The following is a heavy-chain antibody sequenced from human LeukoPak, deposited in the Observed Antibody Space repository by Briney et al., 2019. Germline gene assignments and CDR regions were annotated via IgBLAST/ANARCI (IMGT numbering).Heavy chain of an antibody. CDR2: MNPNSGNT. D-gene: IGHD1-26*01. J-gene: IGHJ2*01. CDR3: ARAAVWEWELLRISYWYFDL. CDR1: GDTFTSYD. V-gene: IGHV1-8*01. Sequence: GASVKVSCKASGDTFTSYDIKRVRQATGKGLEWMAWMNPNSGNTGYAQKFQGRVTMTRNTSISTAYMELSSLRSEDTAVYYCARAAVWEWELLRISYWYFDLWGRGTLVTVSS.